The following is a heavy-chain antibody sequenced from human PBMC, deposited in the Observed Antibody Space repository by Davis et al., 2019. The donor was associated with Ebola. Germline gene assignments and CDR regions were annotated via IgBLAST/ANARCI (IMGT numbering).Heavy chain of an antibody. V-gene: IGHV4-59*01. CDR1: GGSFGGYY. CDR2: IYYSGST. Sequence: PSETLSLTCAVYGGSFGGYYWSWIRQPPGKGLEWIGYIYYSGSTNYNPSLKSRVTISIDTSKNQFSLKLSSVTAADTAVYYCARAVGGSDDHYYYYYMDVWGKGTTVTVSS. D-gene: IGHD3-16*01. CDR3: ARAVGGSDDHYYYYYMDV. J-gene: IGHJ6*03.